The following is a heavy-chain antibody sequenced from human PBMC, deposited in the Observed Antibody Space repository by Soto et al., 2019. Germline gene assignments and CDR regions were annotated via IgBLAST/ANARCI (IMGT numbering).Heavy chain of an antibody. CDR1: GFTFSNYG. CDR2: ISYDGSNK. D-gene: IGHD2-2*01. Sequence: QVQLVESGGGVVQPGRSLRLSCAASGFTFSNYGMHWVRQAPGKGLEWVAVISYDGSNKYYPDSVKGRLTISRDNSQNTLYLQMNSLRADDKAVYYCEKQLGYCSSASCRDYYYGMDVWGQGNTVTVSS. J-gene: IGHJ6*02. CDR3: EKQLGYCSSASCRDYYYGMDV. V-gene: IGHV3-30*18.